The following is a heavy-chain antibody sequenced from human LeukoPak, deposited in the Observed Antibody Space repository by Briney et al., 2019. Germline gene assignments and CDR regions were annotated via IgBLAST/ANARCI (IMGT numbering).Heavy chain of an antibody. V-gene: IGHV4-39*07. Sequence: SETLSLTCTVSGGSISSSSYYWGWIRQPPGKGLEWIGSIYYSGSTYYNPSLKSRVTISVDTSKNQFSLKLSSVTAADTAVYYCARGITMVHMRWFDPWGQGTLVTVSS. J-gene: IGHJ5*02. CDR3: ARGITMVHMRWFDP. CDR1: GGSISSSSYY. D-gene: IGHD3-10*01. CDR2: IYYSGST.